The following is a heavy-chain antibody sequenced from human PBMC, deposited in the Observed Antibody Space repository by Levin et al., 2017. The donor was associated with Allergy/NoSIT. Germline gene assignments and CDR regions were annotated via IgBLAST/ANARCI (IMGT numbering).Heavy chain of an antibody. CDR3: AREEVISAAGTGFDY. CDR1: GGTFSSYA. J-gene: IGHJ4*02. V-gene: IGHV1-69*01. D-gene: IGHD6-13*01. Sequence: KISCKASGGTFSSYAISWVRQAPGQGLEWMGGIIPIFGTANYAQKFQGRVTITADESTSTAYMELSSLRSEDTAVYYCAREEVISAAGTGFDYWGQGTLVTVSS. CDR2: IIPIFGTA.